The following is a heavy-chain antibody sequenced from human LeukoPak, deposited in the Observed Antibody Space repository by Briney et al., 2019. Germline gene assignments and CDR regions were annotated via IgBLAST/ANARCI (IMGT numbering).Heavy chain of an antibody. V-gene: IGHV3-23*01. D-gene: IGHD2-2*01. Sequence: GGSLRLSCAASGFTFSTSAMSWVRQAPGKGLEWVSATSGSGVSTYYADSVKGRFSISRDNSKNTLYLQMNSLRAEDTALYYCSSSVTSYWGGNVDYWGQGTPVSVSS. CDR2: TSGSGVST. J-gene: IGHJ4*02. CDR3: SSSVTSYWGGNVDY. CDR1: GFTFSTSA.